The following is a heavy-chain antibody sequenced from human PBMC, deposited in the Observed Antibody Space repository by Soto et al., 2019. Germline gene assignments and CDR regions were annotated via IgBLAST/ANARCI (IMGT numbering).Heavy chain of an antibody. CDR1: GYSFTSYR. D-gene: IGHD2-15*01. V-gene: IGHV5-10-1*01. J-gene: IGHJ3*02. CDR3: ARHGRAAFDI. Sequence: GESLKISCKGSGYSFTSYRISWVRQMPGKGLEWMGRIDPSDSYTNYSPSFQGHVTISADKSISTAYLQWSSLKASDTAMYYCARHGRAAFDIWGQGTMVTVSS. CDR2: IDPSDSYT.